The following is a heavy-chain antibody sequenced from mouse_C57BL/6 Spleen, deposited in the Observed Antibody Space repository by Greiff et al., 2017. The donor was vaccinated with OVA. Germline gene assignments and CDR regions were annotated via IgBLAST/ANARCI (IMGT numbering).Heavy chain of an antibody. V-gene: IGHV1-69*01. Sequence: QVQLQQPGAELVMPGASVKLSCKASGYTFTSYWMHWVKQRPGQGLEWIGEIDPSDSYTNYNQKFKGKSTLTVDNSSSTAYMQLSSLTSEDTAVYDCARSLLSYDAMDYWGQGTSVTVSS. CDR2: IDPSDSYT. CDR3: ARSLLSYDAMDY. J-gene: IGHJ4*01. D-gene: IGHD2-1*01. CDR1: GYTFTSYW.